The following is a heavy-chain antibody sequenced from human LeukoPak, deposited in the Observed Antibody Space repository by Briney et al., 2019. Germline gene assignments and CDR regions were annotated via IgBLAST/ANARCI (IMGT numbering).Heavy chain of an antibody. V-gene: IGHV3-23*01. CDR1: GFTFSSYG. CDR3: AKDPPQGLLWFGELLFDY. Sequence: PGGSLRLSCAASGFTFSSYGMSWVRQAPGKGLEWVSAISGSGGSTYYADSVKGRFTISRDNSKNTLYLQMNSLRAEDTAVYYCAKDPPQGLLWFGELLFDYWGQGTLVTVSS. J-gene: IGHJ4*02. CDR2: ISGSGGST. D-gene: IGHD3-10*01.